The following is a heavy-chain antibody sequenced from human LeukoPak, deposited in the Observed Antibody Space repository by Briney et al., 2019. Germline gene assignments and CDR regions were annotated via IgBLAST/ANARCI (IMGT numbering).Heavy chain of an antibody. CDR1: GYTFTGYY. CDR3: ARLYYDSSGYYYHYYYYMDV. V-gene: IGHV1-2*02. Sequence: ASVKVSCKASGYTFTGYYMHWVRQAPGQGLEWMGWINPNSGGTNYAQKFQGRVTMTRDTSISTAYMELSRLRSDDTAVYYCARLYYDSSGYYYHYYYYMDVWGKGTTVTISS. J-gene: IGHJ6*03. D-gene: IGHD3-22*01. CDR2: INPNSGGT.